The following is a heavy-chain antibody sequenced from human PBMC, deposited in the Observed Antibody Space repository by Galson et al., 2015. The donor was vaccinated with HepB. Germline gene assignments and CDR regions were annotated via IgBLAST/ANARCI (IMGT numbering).Heavy chain of an antibody. CDR2: INNGNGNT. Sequence: SVKVSCKASGYTFTTSEMHWVRQAPGQRLEWMGWINNGNGNTRYSQKFQGRVTITRDTSASTAYMELSSLRSEDTAVYNCASGYWGWDNWGQGTLVTVSS. CDR3: ASGYWGWDN. D-gene: IGHD7-27*01. CDR1: GYTFTTSE. V-gene: IGHV1-3*04. J-gene: IGHJ4*02.